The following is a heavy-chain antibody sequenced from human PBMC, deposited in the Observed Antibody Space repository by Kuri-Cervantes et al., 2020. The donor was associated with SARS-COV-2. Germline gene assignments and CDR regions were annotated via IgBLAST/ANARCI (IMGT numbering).Heavy chain of an antibody. CDR1: GFTFSSYG. Sequence: GGALRLSCAASGFTFSSYGMHWVRQAPGKGLEWVAVISYDGSNKYYADSVKGRFTISRDNSKNTLYLQMSSLRAEDTAVYYCAKDCGGDCYLDYWGQGTLVTVSS. CDR2: ISYDGSNK. V-gene: IGHV3-30*18. CDR3: AKDCGGDCYLDY. D-gene: IGHD2-21*02. J-gene: IGHJ4*02.